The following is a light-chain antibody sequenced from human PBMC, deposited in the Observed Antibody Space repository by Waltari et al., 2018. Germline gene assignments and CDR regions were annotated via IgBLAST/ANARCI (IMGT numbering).Light chain of an antibody. V-gene: IGLV2-8*01. CDR3: SSFAGSNPYV. CDR2: EVS. Sequence: QSALTQPPSASGSPGQSVTISCTGTSTDVGGYNYVSWYQQHPGKAPKLMIYEVSKRPVGVPDRVSGAKAGHAASLTVSGLQAEDEADYYCSSFAGSNPYVFGTGTKVTVL. CDR1: STDVGGYNY. J-gene: IGLJ1*01.